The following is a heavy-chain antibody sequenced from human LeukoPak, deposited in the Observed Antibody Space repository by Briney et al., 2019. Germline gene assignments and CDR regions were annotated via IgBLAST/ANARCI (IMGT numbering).Heavy chain of an antibody. Sequence: PSETLSLTCTVSGGSISSGNYYWGWIRQPPGKGLEWIGSIYYSGSTYYNPSLKSRVTISLDTSKNQFSLKLSSVTAADTAVYYCARCGYYDFWSGNNPATFDSWGQGTLVTVSS. CDR3: ARCGYYDFWSGNNPATFDS. J-gene: IGHJ4*02. CDR1: GGSISSGNYY. CDR2: IYYSGST. D-gene: IGHD3-3*01. V-gene: IGHV4-39*01.